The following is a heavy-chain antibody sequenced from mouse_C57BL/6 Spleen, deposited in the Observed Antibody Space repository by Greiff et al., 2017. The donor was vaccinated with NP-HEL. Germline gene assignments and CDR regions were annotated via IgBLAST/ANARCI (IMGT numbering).Heavy chain of an antibody. J-gene: IGHJ4*01. D-gene: IGHD1-1*01. CDR3: ARHRIYYGSSYDYAMDY. CDR2: ISSGGSYT. V-gene: IGHV5-6*01. CDR1: GFTFSSYG. Sequence: EVKLMESGGDLVKPGGSLKLSCAASGFTFSSYGMSWVRQTPDKRLEWVATISSGGSYTYYPDSVKGRFTISRDNAKNTLYLQMSSLKSEDTAMYYCARHRIYYGSSYDYAMDYWGQGTSVTVSS.